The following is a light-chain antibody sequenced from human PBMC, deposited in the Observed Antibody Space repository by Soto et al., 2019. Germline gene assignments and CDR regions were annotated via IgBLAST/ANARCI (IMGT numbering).Light chain of an antibody. V-gene: IGKV1-5*01. J-gene: IGKJ1*01. Sequence: DIQLTQSPSSLSASVGDRVTITCRASESVTIWLAWYQQKPGKAPRLLIYDASTLEGGVPSRFSASGSGIEFTLTISSLQPDDVATYYCEQYDSLSPWTFGQGTKIEIK. CDR1: ESVTIW. CDR2: DAS. CDR3: EQYDSLSPWT.